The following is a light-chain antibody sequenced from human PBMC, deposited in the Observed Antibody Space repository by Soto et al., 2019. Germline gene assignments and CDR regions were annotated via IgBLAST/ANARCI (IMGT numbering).Light chain of an antibody. CDR1: NIGSES. Sequence: YELTQPPSVTVAPGQTATITCGGDNIGSESVHWYQQKPGQAPVLVVYDDSDRPSGIPERFSGSNSGNTATLTISRAEAGDEADYYCQLWSSSSDYYVFGPGTKVTVL. CDR2: DDS. V-gene: IGLV3-21*02. J-gene: IGLJ1*01. CDR3: QLWSSSSDYYV.